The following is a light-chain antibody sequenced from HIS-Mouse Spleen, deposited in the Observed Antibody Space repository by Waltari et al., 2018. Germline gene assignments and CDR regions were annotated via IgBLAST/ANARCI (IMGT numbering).Light chain of an antibody. V-gene: IGKV1-16*02. CDR3: QQYNSYPLT. J-gene: IGKJ4*01. Sequence: DIQMTQSPSSLSASLGYRVTITCRASQGISNYLAWFQQKPVKAPKSLFYAASSLQSGGPSKFSGSGSGTDITLTISSLQPEDFATYCCQQYNSYPLTFGGGTKVEIK. CDR2: AAS. CDR1: QGISNY.